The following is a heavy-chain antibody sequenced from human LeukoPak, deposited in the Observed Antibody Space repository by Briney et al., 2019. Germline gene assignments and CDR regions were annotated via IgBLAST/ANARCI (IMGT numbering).Heavy chain of an antibody. CDR2: INSDGSST. J-gene: IGHJ4*02. CDR1: GFTFSSYW. V-gene: IGHV3-74*01. D-gene: IGHD2-2*02. Sequence: PGGSLRLSCAASGFTFSSYWMHWVRQDPGKGLVWVSRINSDGSSTSYGDSVKGRFTISRDNAKNTLYLQMNSLRAEDTAVYYCARSMVTIPIPGGYWGQGTLVTVSS. CDR3: ARSMVTIPIPGGY.